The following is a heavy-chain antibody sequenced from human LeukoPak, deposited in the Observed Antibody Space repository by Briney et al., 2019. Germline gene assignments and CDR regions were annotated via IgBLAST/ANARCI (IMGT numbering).Heavy chain of an antibody. CDR1: GGSIRNSNYY. CDR3: ARPGPDYGDYRAFDI. V-gene: IGHV4-39*01. J-gene: IGHJ3*02. Sequence: PSETLSLTCTVSGGSIRNSNYYWGWIRQPPGKGLEWIGSIYYSGYTYYNPSLKSRVTISVDTSKNQFSLKLSSVTAADTAVYYCARPGPDYGDYRAFDIWGHGTMVTVSS. D-gene: IGHD4-17*01. CDR2: IYYSGYT.